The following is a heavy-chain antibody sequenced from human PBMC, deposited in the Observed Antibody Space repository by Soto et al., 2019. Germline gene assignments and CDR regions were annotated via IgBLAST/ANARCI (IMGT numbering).Heavy chain of an antibody. Sequence: ASVKVSCKTSGYTFTSYYIHWVRQAPGQGPEWMGIMNPSGGRTSYAQKFQGRVTMTTDTSTSTVYMELSSLRSEDTAVYYCVRSEFCNGGRCYSPSYYYYGLDFWG. CDR1: GYTFTSYY. CDR2: MNPSGGRT. J-gene: IGHJ6*02. D-gene: IGHD2-15*01. CDR3: VRSEFCNGGRCYSPSYYYYGLDF. V-gene: IGHV1-46*01.